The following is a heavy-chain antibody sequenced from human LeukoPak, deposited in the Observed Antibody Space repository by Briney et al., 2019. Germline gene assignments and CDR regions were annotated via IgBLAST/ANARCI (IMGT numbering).Heavy chain of an antibody. CDR1: GFTFSSYA. V-gene: IGHV3-30*04. D-gene: IGHD3-3*01. CDR2: ISDDGSNK. J-gene: IGHJ6*02. CDR3: ARDSFWSGYSWSLDYYYGMDV. Sequence: GGSLRLSCAASGFTFSSYAMHWVRQAPGKGLEWVAVISDDGSNKYCADSVKGRFTLSRDNARNSLYLQMNSLRAEDTAVYYCARDSFWSGYSWSLDYYYGMDVWGQGTTVTVSS.